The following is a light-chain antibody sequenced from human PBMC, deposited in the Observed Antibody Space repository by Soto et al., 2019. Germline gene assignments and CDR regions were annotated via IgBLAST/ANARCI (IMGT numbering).Light chain of an antibody. CDR3: SSYAGSNNYV. CDR2: EVS. Sequence: QSVLTQPASVSGSPGQSITISCSGSSSDVGNGYDSVSWYQQHPGKAPKLMIYEVSKRPSGVPDRFSGSKSGNTAPLTVSGLQAEDEADYYCSSYAGSNNYVFGTGTKLTV. J-gene: IGLJ1*01. V-gene: IGLV2-8*01. CDR1: SSDVGNGYDS.